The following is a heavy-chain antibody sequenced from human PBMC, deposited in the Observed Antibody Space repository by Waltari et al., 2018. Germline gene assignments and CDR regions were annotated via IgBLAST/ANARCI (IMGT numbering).Heavy chain of an antibody. J-gene: IGHJ4*02. D-gene: IGHD2-15*01. CDR3: ASDGCSGGSCYT. Sequence: QVQLVQSGAEVKKPGSSVKVSCKASVGTFSSYAISWVRQAPGQGLEWMGRIIPILGIANYAQKFQGRVTITADKSTSTAYMELSSLRSEDTAVYYCASDGCSGGSCYTWGQGTLVTVSS. CDR2: IIPILGIA. CDR1: VGTFSSYA. V-gene: IGHV1-69*04.